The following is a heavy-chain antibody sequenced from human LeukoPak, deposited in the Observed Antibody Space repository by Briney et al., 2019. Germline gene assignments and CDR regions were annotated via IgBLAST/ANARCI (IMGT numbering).Heavy chain of an antibody. J-gene: IGHJ6*04. CDR1: GYSISSGYY. CDR3: ARAVGGGAAGRYCYGMDV. V-gene: IGHV4-38-2*01. Sequence: SETLSLTCAVSGYSISSGYYWGWIRQPPGKGLEWIGSIYHSGSTYYNPSLKSRVTISVDTSKNQFSLKLSSVTAADTAVYYCARAVGGGAAGRYCYGMDVWGKGTTVTVSS. D-gene: IGHD6-13*01. CDR2: IYHSGST.